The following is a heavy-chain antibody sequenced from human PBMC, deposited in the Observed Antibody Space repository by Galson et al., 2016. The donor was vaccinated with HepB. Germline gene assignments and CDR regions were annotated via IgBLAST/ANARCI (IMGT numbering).Heavy chain of an antibody. J-gene: IGHJ3*01. Sequence: ETLSLTCSVSGGSISSYFWGWIRQPPGQGLEYIAYIYHSGRANYNPSLKSRVSISIDTSRNRFSLKLNSATAAETDVYFCARKNLRNAFDVWGQGTLVTVS. CDR3: ARKNLRNAFDV. V-gene: IGHV4-59*01. CDR2: IYHSGRA. CDR1: GGSISSYF.